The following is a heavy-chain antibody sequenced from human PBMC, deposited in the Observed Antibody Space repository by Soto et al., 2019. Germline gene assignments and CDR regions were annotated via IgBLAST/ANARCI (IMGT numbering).Heavy chain of an antibody. D-gene: IGHD2-8*01. CDR3: AREEAPQWFTKGYYGMDV. J-gene: IGHJ6*02. V-gene: IGHV4-4*07. CDR2: IHSSGTF. Sequence: SETLSLTCTVSGASISNAYWSWIRQAAGKRLEWIGRIHSSGTFNYNPSLKSRVSISRDTSKNQISLKLSSVTAADTAVYYCAREEAPQWFTKGYYGMDVWGQGTTVTVSS. CDR1: GASISNAY.